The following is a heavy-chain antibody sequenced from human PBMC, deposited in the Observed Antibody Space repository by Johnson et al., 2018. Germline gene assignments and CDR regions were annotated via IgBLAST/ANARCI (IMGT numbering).Heavy chain of an antibody. V-gene: IGHV3-23*04. CDR3: AKDAGYNDGWSKNYYYYLDV. Sequence: EVQLVESGGGLVQPGGSLRLSCAASGFTFSSYAMSWVRQAPGKGLEWVSAISGSGGSTYYADPVKGRFTISRDNSKNTLYLQMNSQRAEDTAGYYCAKDAGYNDGWSKNYYYYLDVWGKGTTVTVSS. CDR1: GFTFSSYA. D-gene: IGHD5-18*01. CDR2: ISGSGGST. J-gene: IGHJ6*03.